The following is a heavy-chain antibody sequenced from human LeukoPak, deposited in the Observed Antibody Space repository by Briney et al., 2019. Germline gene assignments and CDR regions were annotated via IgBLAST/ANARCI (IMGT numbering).Heavy chain of an antibody. CDR3: ARGRIGYYFDY. Sequence: SETLSLTCTVSGGSISSSSYYWGWIRQPPGKGLEWIGSIYYSGSTYYNPSLKSRVTISVDTSKNQFSLKLSSVTAADTAVYYCARGRIGYYFDYWGQGTLVTVSS. D-gene: IGHD2-15*01. CDR1: GGSISSSSYY. CDR2: IYYSGST. J-gene: IGHJ4*02. V-gene: IGHV4-39*07.